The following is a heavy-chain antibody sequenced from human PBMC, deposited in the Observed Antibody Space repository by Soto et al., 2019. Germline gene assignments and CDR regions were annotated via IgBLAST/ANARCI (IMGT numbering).Heavy chain of an antibody. D-gene: IGHD2-21*01. J-gene: IGHJ6*02. Sequence: ASVKVSCKASGYTFTSYYIHWVRQAPGQGLEWMGIINPSGGSTSYAQKFQGRVTMTRDTSTSTVYMELSSLRSEDTAVYYCARDTASPLAYADPYYYYHYGMDVWGQGHTVPV. CDR3: ARDTASPLAYADPYYYYHYGMDV. V-gene: IGHV1-46*01. CDR1: GYTFTSYY. CDR2: INPSGGST.